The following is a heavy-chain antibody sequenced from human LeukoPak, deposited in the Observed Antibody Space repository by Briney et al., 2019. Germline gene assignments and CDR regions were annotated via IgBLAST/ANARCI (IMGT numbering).Heavy chain of an antibody. CDR2: ISSSADYT. CDR3: ARESGLTMVRGTFDY. Sequence: GGSLRLSCAASGFTFSSYGMNWFRQAPGKGLEWISGISSSADYTDYADSVKGRFTFSRDNAKNSLYLQMNSLRAEDTAVYYCARESGLTMVRGTFDYWGQGTLVTVSS. V-gene: IGHV3-21*01. CDR1: GFTFSSYG. D-gene: IGHD3-10*01. J-gene: IGHJ4*02.